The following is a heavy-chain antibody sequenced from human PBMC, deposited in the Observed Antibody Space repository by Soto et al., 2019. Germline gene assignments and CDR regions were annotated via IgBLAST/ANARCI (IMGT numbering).Heavy chain of an antibody. CDR1: GFTFSTYA. Sequence: GGSLRLSCAASGFTFSTYAMSWVRQAPGKGLEWVSTISGSGGSTYYADSVKGRFTISRDNSKNMLYLQMNSLRAEDTAVYYCARAANWNYESGYFDYWGQGTLVTVSS. J-gene: IGHJ4*02. V-gene: IGHV3-23*01. CDR3: ARAANWNYESGYFDY. D-gene: IGHD1-7*01. CDR2: ISGSGGST.